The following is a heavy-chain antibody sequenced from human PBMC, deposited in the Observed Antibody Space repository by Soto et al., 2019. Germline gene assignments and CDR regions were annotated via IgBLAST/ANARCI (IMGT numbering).Heavy chain of an antibody. J-gene: IGHJ4*02. D-gene: IGHD6-19*01. CDR2: VSGSGGST. Sequence: GGSLRLSSAASGFTFSNYAMNWVRQAPRKGLEWVSTVSGSGGSTYYADSVKGRFTISRDNSKNTLYLQLKSLRAEDTAVYYCARARPSIAVAGFDYWGQGTLVTVSS. CDR1: GFTFSNYA. CDR3: ARARPSIAVAGFDY. V-gene: IGHV3-23*01.